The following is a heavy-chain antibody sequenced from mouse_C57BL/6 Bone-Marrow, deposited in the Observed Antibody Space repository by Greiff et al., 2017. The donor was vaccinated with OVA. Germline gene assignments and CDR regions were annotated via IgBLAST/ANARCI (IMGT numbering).Heavy chain of an antibody. CDR2: IYPGSGST. CDR1: GYTFTSYW. V-gene: IGHV1-55*01. CDR3: ARDYYYGSSYWYFDV. J-gene: IGHJ1*03. D-gene: IGHD1-1*01. Sequence: QVQLQQPGAELVKPGASVKMSCKASGYTFTSYWITWVKQRPGQGLEWIGDIYPGSGSTNYNEKFKSKATLTVDTSSSTAYMQLSSLTSEDSAAYYCARDYYYGSSYWYFDVWGTGTTVTVSS.